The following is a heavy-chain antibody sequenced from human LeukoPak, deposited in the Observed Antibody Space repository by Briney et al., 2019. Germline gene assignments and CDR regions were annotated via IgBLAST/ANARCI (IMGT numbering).Heavy chain of an antibody. CDR3: ARWGANMVRGVIFSYYGMDV. CDR1: GGTFSSYA. J-gene: IGHJ6*04. Sequence: GASVKVSCKASGGTFSSYAISWVRQAPGQGLEWMGGIIPIFGTANYAQKFQGRVTITADKPTSTAYMELSSLRSEDTAVYYCARWGANMVRGVIFSYYGMDVWGKGTTVTVSS. CDR2: IIPIFGTA. D-gene: IGHD3-10*01. V-gene: IGHV1-69*06.